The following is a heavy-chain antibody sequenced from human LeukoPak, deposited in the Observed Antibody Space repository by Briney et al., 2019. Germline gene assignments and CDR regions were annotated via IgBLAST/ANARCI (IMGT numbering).Heavy chain of an antibody. CDR2: ISSSSSYT. CDR1: GFTFSKYY. CDR3: ASGGRYCSSSSCFDY. Sequence: GGSVRLSCAASGFTFSKYYMSWIREAPGTGLEWGSYISSSSSYTNYADSAKRRLTISRDNAKNSLYLQMNSLRAQDTAVYYCASGGRYCSSSSCFDYWGQGTLVTVSS. J-gene: IGHJ4*02. V-gene: IGHV3-11*06. D-gene: IGHD2-2*01.